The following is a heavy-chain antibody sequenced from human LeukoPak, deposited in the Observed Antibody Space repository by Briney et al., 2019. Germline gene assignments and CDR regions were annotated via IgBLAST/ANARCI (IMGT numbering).Heavy chain of an antibody. CDR1: GGTFSSYT. CDR3: ARSEEMATIDY. D-gene: IGHD5-24*01. V-gene: IGHV1-69*02. J-gene: IGHJ4*02. CDR2: IIPILGIA. Sequence: ASVKVSCKASGGTFSSYTISWERQAPGQGLEWMGRIIPILGIANYAQKFQGRVTITADKSTSTAYMGLSSLRSEDTAVYYCARSEEMATIDYWGQGTLVTVSS.